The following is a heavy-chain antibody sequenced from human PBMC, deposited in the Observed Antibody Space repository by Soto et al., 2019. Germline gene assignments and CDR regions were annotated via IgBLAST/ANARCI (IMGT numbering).Heavy chain of an antibody. D-gene: IGHD3-10*01. CDR2: IVVGSGNT. CDR1: GFTFTSSA. Sequence: ASVKVSCKASGFTFTSSAMQWVRQARGQRLEWIGWIVVGSGNTNYAQKFQGRVTITADESTSTAYMELSSLRSEDTAVYYCARGGEPWFGELLLGLVYYYYGMDVWGQGTTVTVSS. CDR3: ARGGEPWFGELLLGLVYYYYGMDV. V-gene: IGHV1-58*02. J-gene: IGHJ6*02.